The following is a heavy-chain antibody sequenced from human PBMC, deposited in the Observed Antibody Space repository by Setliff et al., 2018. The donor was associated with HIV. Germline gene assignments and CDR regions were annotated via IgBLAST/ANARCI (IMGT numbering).Heavy chain of an antibody. Sequence: SETLSLTCTVTDDSISRCSYYWAWIRQSPGKGLEWIGSIYYSGSTYYNPSLKSRVTISVDTSKNQFSLKLTSVTAADTAVYYCARLPYYDVFSGYYAPYFDYWGQGTLVTVSS. V-gene: IGHV4-39*01. CDR2: IYYSGST. J-gene: IGHJ4*02. CDR1: DDSISRCSYY. D-gene: IGHD3-3*01. CDR3: ARLPYYDVFSGYYAPYFDY.